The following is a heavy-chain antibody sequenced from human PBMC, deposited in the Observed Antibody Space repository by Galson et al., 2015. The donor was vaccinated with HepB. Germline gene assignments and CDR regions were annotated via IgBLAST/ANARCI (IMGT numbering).Heavy chain of an antibody. CDR2: TYYRSKWYN. D-gene: IGHD2-21*02. J-gene: IGHJ4*02. CDR1: GDSVSSNSAA. CDR3: ARGGRDCGGDCSPFEY. Sequence: CAISGDSVSSNSAAWNWIRQSPSRGLEWLGRTYYRSKWYNDYAVSVKSRITINPDTSKNQFSLQLNSVTPVDTAVYYCARGGRDCGGDCSPFEYWGQGTLVTVSS. V-gene: IGHV6-1*01.